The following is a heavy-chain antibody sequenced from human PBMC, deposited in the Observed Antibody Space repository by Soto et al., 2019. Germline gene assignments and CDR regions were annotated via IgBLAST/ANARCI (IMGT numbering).Heavy chain of an antibody. D-gene: IGHD3-22*01. CDR3: AKDKGYYYDSSGPWEAFDI. J-gene: IGHJ3*02. CDR2: ISGSGGST. V-gene: IGHV3-23*01. Sequence: GGSLRLSCAASGFTFSSYAMSWGRQAPGKGLEWVSAISGSGGSTYYADSVKGRFTISRDNSKNTLYLQMNSLRAEDTAVYYCAKDKGYYYDSSGPWEAFDIWGQGTMVTVSS. CDR1: GFTFSSYA.